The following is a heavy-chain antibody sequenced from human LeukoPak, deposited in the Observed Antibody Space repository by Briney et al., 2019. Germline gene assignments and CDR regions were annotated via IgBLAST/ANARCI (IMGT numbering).Heavy chain of an antibody. V-gene: IGHV1-46*01. D-gene: IGHD6-19*01. Sequence: ASVKVSCKASGYTFTSYYMHWVRRAPGQGLEWMGIINPSGGSTSYAQKFQGRVTMTRDTSTSTVYMELSSLRSEDTAVYYCAREAVAGYFDYWGQGTLVTVSS. CDR1: GYTFTSYY. CDR3: AREAVAGYFDY. CDR2: INPSGGST. J-gene: IGHJ4*02.